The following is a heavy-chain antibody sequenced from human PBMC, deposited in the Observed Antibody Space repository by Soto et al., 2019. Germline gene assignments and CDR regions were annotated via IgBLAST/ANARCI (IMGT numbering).Heavy chain of an antibody. D-gene: IGHD1-26*01. J-gene: IGHJ6*04. Sequence: SETLSLTCTGSGGSISRYYWRWIRQPPGKGLEGIGGIYYSGSTNYNPALKSRGTISVDTSKNQVSLTLSSVTAADTAVYYCARHGAIASSYYSGMAVWGKGTTVTVSS. CDR1: GGSISRYY. CDR3: ARHGAIASSYYSGMAV. V-gene: IGHV4-59*08. CDR2: IYYSGST.